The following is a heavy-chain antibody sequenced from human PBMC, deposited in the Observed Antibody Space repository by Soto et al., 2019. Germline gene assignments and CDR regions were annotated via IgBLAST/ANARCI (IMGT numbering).Heavy chain of an antibody. Sequence: GGSLRVSCAASGFTVSSNYMSWVRQAPGKGLEWVSVIYSGGSTYYADSVKGRFTISRDNSKNTLYLQMNSLRAEDTAVYYCAREEYYYDSSGYYYSYYFDYWGQGTLVTVSS. J-gene: IGHJ4*02. V-gene: IGHV3-66*01. CDR1: GFTVSSNY. D-gene: IGHD3-22*01. CDR3: AREEYYYDSSGYYYSYYFDY. CDR2: IYSGGST.